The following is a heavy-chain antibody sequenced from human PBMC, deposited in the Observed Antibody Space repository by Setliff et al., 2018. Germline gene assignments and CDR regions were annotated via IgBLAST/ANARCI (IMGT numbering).Heavy chain of an antibody. J-gene: IGHJ4*02. D-gene: IGHD1-1*01. CDR1: GGSISSSSYY. Sequence: PSETLSLTCTVSGGSISSSSYYWGWIRQPPGKGLEWIGSIYYRGDTYYNASLKGRLTISVDTAQNQFSLRLTSVTAADTAVYYCARTGTYRYFDYWGQGALVTVSS. CDR2: IYYRGDT. V-gene: IGHV4-39*01. CDR3: ARTGTYRYFDY.